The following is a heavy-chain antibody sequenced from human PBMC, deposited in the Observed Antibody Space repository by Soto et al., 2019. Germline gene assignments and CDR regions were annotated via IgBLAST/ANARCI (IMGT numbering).Heavy chain of an antibody. Sequence: PSETLSLTCTVSGGSISSYYWSWIRQPPGKGLEWIGYIYYSGSTNYNPSLKSRVTISVDTSKNQFSLKLSSVTAADTAVYYCARDIAAAGKAGNWFDPWGQGTLVTVSS. CDR2: IYYSGST. V-gene: IGHV4-59*12. J-gene: IGHJ5*02. D-gene: IGHD6-13*01. CDR3: ARDIAAAGKAGNWFDP. CDR1: GGSISSYY.